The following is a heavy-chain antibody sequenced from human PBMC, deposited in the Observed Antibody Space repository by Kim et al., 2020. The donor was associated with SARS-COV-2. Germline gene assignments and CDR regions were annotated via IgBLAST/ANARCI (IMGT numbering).Heavy chain of an antibody. V-gene: IGHV1-69*13. D-gene: IGHD3-22*01. J-gene: IGHJ6*02. CDR1: GGTFSSYA. CDR3: AREKSYYYDSSGYPYYYYYGMDV. CDR2: IIHIFGTA. Sequence: SVKVSCKASGGTFSSYAISWVRQAPGQGLEWMGGIIHIFGTANYAQKFQGRVTITADESTSTAYMELSSLRSEDTAVYYCAREKSYYYDSSGYPYYYYYGMDVWGQGTTVTVSS.